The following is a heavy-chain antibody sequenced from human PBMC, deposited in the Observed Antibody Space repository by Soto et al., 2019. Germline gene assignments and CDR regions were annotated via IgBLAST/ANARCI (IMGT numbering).Heavy chain of an antibody. CDR3: AKVAGYSYGYVDY. V-gene: IGHV3-9*01. CDR2: ISWNSGSI. J-gene: IGHJ4*02. D-gene: IGHD5-18*01. CDR1: GFTFDDYA. Sequence: PGGSLRLSCAASGFTFDDYAMHWVRQAPGKGLEWVSGISWNSGSIGYADSVKGRFTISGDNAKNSLYLQMNSLRAEDTALYYCAKVAGYSYGYVDYWGQGTLVTVSS.